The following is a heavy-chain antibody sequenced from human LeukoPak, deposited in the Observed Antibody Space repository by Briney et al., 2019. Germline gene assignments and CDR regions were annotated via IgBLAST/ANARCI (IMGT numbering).Heavy chain of an antibody. CDR1: GFTFSSYW. CDR3: ATLHVDYYGSGSYDDAFDI. V-gene: IGHV3-7*01. Sequence: SGGSLRLSCAASGFTFSSYWMSWVRQAPGKGLEWVANIKQDGSEKYYVDSVKGRFTISRDNAKNSLYLQMNSLRAEDTAVYYCATLHVDYYGSGSYDDAFDIWGQGTMVTVS. D-gene: IGHD3-10*01. J-gene: IGHJ3*02. CDR2: IKQDGSEK.